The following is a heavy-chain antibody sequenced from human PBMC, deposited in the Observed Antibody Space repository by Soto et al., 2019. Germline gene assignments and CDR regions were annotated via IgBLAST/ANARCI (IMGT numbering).Heavy chain of an antibody. V-gene: IGHV3-23*01. Sequence: PGGSLRLSCATSGFTFSNYAMTWVRQAPKEGLEWVSTISGGTTYYADSVKGRFTISRDNPKKTLELQMNSLRAEDTAVYYCVKDWSGDKCPCLDVWGQGTTVTISS. CDR3: VKDWSGDKCPCLDV. CDR2: ISGGTT. D-gene: IGHD3-3*01. CDR1: GFTFSNYA. J-gene: IGHJ6*02.